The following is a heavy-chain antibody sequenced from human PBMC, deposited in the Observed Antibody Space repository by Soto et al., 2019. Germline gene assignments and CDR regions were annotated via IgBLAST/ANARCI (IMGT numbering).Heavy chain of an antibody. CDR1: CYTFAHYG. V-gene: IGHV1-18*01. J-gene: IGHJ3*02. CDR3: ARGPDYIWGSYRYFDI. Sequence: ASVKVSCKASCYTFAHYGISWVRQAPGQGLEWMGWISGYNGNTNYAQKLQGRVTMTTDTSTSTAYMELRSLRSDDTAVYYCARGPDYIWGSYRYFDIWGQGTMVTVSS. D-gene: IGHD3-16*02. CDR2: ISGYNGNT.